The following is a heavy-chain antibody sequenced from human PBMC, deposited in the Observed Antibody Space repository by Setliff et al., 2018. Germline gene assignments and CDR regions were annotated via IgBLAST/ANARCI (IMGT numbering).Heavy chain of an antibody. CDR1: GGSISNSDYY. D-gene: IGHD4-17*01. CDR2: VYYSGDT. J-gene: IGHJ4*02. CDR3: AGSTVTQVDY. V-gene: IGHV4-39*01. Sequence: SETLSLTCSVSGGSISNSDYYWDWIRQPPGKGLEWIGRVYYSGDTYYIPSLLSRVTISVDTSKNQFSLKLSSVTAADTSVYFCAGSTVTQVDYWGQGTLVTVSS.